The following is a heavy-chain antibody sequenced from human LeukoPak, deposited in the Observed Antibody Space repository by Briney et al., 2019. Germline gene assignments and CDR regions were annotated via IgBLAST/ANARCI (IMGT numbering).Heavy chain of an antibody. CDR1: GFSFSTYG. J-gene: IGHJ5*02. V-gene: IGHV3-30*18. D-gene: IGHD1-7*01. CDR3: AKDNWDYVGPNWFDP. CDR2: ISYDGSAQ. Sequence: PGRSLRFSCAASGFSFSTYGMHWVRQAPGKGLEWVAVISYDGSAQYYVDSVKGRFTISRDNSKYTLYRQMNSLRAEDTAVYYWAKDNWDYVGPNWFDPGGEGTLVTVSS.